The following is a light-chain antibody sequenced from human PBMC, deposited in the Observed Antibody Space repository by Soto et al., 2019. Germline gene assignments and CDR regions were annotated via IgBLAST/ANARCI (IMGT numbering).Light chain of an antibody. CDR3: QQLTDWPPQWT. V-gene: IGKV3-11*01. J-gene: IGKJ1*01. CDR1: QSISSY. Sequence: EVVLTPSPDTLSLPPGERATLSCRASQSISSYLAWYQQTPGQAPRLLIYDASSRATGIPARFSGSGSGTDFTLTISSLEPEDFAGYYCQQLTDWPPQWTVGQGTKVDI. CDR2: DAS.